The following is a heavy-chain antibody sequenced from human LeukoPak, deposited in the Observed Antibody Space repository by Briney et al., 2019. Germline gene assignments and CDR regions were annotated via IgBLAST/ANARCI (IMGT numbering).Heavy chain of an antibody. Sequence: GGSLRLSCAASGFTFSDYYMSWIRQAPGKGLEWVSYISSSGSTIYYADSVKGRFTISRDNAKNSLYLQMNSLRAEDTAVYYCARAAEEWELRPDYFDYWGHGTLVTVSS. D-gene: IGHD1-26*01. J-gene: IGHJ4*01. CDR1: GFTFSDYY. V-gene: IGHV3-11*04. CDR3: ARAAEEWELRPDYFDY. CDR2: ISSSGSTI.